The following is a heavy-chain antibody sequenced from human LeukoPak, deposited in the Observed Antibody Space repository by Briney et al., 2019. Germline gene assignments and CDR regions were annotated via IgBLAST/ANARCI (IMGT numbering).Heavy chain of an antibody. CDR1: GYTFTGYY. D-gene: IGHD3-3*01. J-gene: IGHJ6*03. CDR3: ARATQYYDFWSGTYYYYYMDV. CDR2: TNPNSGGT. V-gene: IGHV1-2*02. Sequence: ASVKVSCKASGYTFTGYYMHWVRQAPGQGLEWMGWTNPNSGGTNYAQKFQGRVTMTRDTSISTAYMELSRLRSDDTAVYYCARATQYYDFWSGTYYYYYMDVWGKGTTVTVSS.